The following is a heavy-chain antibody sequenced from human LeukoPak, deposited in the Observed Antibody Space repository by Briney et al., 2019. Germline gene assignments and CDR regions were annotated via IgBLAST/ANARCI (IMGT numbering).Heavy chain of an antibody. CDR3: AKAHAFQH. CDR1: GFIVSGIH. V-gene: IGHV3-53*01. Sequence: GGSLRLSCAVSGFIVSGIHVNWARQAPGKGLEWVSIIYSGGSTYYADSMKGRFTISRDNSKNTLYLQMNSLRAEDTAVYYCAKAHAFQHWGQGTLVTVSS. D-gene: IGHD3-3*02. CDR2: IYSGGST. J-gene: IGHJ1*01.